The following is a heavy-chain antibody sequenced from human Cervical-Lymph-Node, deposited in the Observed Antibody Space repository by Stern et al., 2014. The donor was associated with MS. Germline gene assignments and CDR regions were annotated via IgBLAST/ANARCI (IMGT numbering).Heavy chain of an antibody. CDR3: ARQTTAWASDV. D-gene: IGHD1-14*01. CDR2: IYPGDSET. Sequence: VQLVQSGAELIRPGESLKISCKGTGYKFSIYWIAWVRQMPGKGLEWMGIIYPGDSETRSSPSFQGPVTMSADKSTSTAYLQWSSLNASDTAMYFCARQTTAWASDVWGQGTLVTVSS. V-gene: IGHV5-51*01. CDR1: GYKFSIYW. J-gene: IGHJ4*02.